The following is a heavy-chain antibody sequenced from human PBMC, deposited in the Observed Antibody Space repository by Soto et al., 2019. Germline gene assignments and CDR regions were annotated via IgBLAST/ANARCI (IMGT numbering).Heavy chain of an antibody. D-gene: IGHD5-18*01. CDR3: ARAAGYSYGSYYYYYGMDV. Sequence: GGSLRLSCAASGFTFSSYDMHWVRQATGKGLEWVSVIGTAGDTYYPGSVKGRFTISRENAKNSFYPQMNSLRAEDTAVYYCARAAGYSYGSYYYYYGMDVWGQGTTVTAP. CDR1: GFTFSSYD. V-gene: IGHV3-13*01. CDR2: IGTAGDT. J-gene: IGHJ6*02.